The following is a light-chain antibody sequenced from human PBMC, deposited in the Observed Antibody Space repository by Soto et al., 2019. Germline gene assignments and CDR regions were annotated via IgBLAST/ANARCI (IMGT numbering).Light chain of an antibody. J-gene: IGKJ1*01. CDR3: QQNGSSPRT. Sequence: IAFCQSLWALALSPGERDTLSCRASQSVSSYYLAWYRQKPGQAPGLLIYGASSRSTGIPDRFSGSGSGTDFTLTISSLQPEDFAAYYCQQNGSSPRTFGQGTKVDIK. CDR1: QSVSSYY. CDR2: GAS. V-gene: IGKV3-20*01.